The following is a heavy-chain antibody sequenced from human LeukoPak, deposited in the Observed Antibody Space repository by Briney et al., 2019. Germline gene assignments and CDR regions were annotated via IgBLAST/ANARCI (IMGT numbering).Heavy chain of an antibody. J-gene: IGHJ1*01. CDR1: GGTFSSYA. CDR3: ARGLELHSGYFQH. V-gene: IGHV1-69*05. CDR2: IIPIFGTA. Sequence: ASVKVSCKASGGTFSSYAISWVRQAPGQGLEWMGGIIPIFGTANYAQKFQGRVTITTDESTSTAYMELSSLGSEDTAVYYCARGLELHSGYFQHWGQGTLVTVSS. D-gene: IGHD1-7*01.